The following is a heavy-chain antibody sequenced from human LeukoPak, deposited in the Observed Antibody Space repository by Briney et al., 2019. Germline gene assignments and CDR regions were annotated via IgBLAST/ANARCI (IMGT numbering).Heavy chain of an antibody. Sequence: PGGSLRLSCAASGFSFSGYAMNWVRQAPGKGLEWVALISDDGSNKHCADSVKGRFTISRDDSKNTLYLQMNSLKTEDTAVYYCPKIGVGYTYGNGFASWGQGTLVTVSS. D-gene: IGHD5-18*01. CDR3: PKIGVGYTYGNGFAS. J-gene: IGHJ4*02. V-gene: IGHV3-30*04. CDR2: ISDDGSNK. CDR1: GFSFSGYA.